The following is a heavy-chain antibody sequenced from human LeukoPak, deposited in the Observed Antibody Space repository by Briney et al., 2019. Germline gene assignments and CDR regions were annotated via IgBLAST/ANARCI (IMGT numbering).Heavy chain of an antibody. CDR3: AKDKGWGYSTYDYYGMDV. CDR1: GFTFSNYA. V-gene: IGHV3-23*01. D-gene: IGHD1-26*01. J-gene: IGHJ6*02. Sequence: PGGSLRLSCAASGFTFSNYAMSWVRQAPGKGLEWVSAISGSGGSTYYADSEKGRFTISRDNSKNTLYLQMNSLRAEDTAVYYCAKDKGWGYSTYDYYGMDVWGQGTTVTVSS. CDR2: ISGSGGST.